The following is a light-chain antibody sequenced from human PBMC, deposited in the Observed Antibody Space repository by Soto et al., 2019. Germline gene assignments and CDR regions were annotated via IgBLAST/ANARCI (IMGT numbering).Light chain of an antibody. Sequence: QSVLTQPPSASVSPGQSVTISCTGTSSDVGGYNYVSWYQQHPGKAPKLMIYEVSKRPSGVPDRFSGSKSGNTASLTVSGLQAEDEADYYCSSYAGSNHYVFGTGTKVTVL. J-gene: IGLJ1*01. CDR1: SSDVGGYNY. V-gene: IGLV2-8*01. CDR2: EVS. CDR3: SSYAGSNHYV.